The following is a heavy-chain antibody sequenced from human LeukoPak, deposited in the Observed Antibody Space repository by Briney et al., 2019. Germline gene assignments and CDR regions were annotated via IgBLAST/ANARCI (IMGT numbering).Heavy chain of an antibody. J-gene: IGHJ6*03. CDR3: ARGSGLRRGYYYYYYMDV. V-gene: IGHV1-2*02. CDR1: GYTFTGYY. Sequence: ASVKVSCKASGYTFTGYYMHWVRQAPGQGLEWMGWINPNSGGTNYAQKFQGRVTMTRDTSISTAYMELSRLRSDDTAVYYCARGSGLRRGYYYYYYMDVWGRGTTVTISS. D-gene: IGHD5-12*01. CDR2: INPNSGGT.